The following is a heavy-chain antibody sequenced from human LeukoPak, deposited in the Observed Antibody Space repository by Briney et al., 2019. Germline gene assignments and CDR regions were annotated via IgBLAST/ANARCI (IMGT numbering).Heavy chain of an antibody. CDR1: GGTFSSYA. V-gene: IGHV1-69*04. CDR2: IIPILGIA. CDR3: ASFLRGYSYLNDY. D-gene: IGHD5-18*01. Sequence: SVKVSCKASGGTFSSYAISWVRQAPGQGLEWMGRIIPILGIANYAQKFQGRVTITADKSTSTAYMELSSLRSEDTAVYYCASFLRGYSYLNDYWGQGTLVTVSS. J-gene: IGHJ4*02.